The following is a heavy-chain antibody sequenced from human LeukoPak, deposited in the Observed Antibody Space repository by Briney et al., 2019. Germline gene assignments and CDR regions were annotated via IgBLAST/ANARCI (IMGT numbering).Heavy chain of an antibody. J-gene: IGHJ4*02. CDR1: GDSISNNNW. V-gene: IGHV4/OR15-8*01. CDR2: VYHSGDA. D-gene: IGHD6-13*01. CDR3: ARVKQQLV. Sequence: PSETLSLTCVVSGDSISNNNWWSWVRQSPGKGLEWIGEVYHSGDANYNPSLKSRVTISVDTSKNQFSLKLSSVTAADTAVYYCARVKQQLVWGQGTLVTVSS.